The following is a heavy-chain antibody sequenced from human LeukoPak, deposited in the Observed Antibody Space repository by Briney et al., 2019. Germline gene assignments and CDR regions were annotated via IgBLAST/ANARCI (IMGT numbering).Heavy chain of an antibody. CDR1: GFTFSSYS. CDR2: IKYSGST. Sequence: GSLRLSCAASGFTFSSYSMNWVRQAPGKGLEWIGEIKYSGSTNHNPSLKSRVSISVDTSKNQFSLKLSSVTAADTAVYYCARGLYNWNYRTGFDYWGQGTLVTVSS. CDR3: ARGLYNWNYRTGFDY. J-gene: IGHJ4*02. V-gene: IGHV4-34*01. D-gene: IGHD1-7*01.